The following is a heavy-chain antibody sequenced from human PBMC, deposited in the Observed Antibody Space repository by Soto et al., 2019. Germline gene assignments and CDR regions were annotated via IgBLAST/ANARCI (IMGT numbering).Heavy chain of an antibody. V-gene: IGHV3-21*06. CDR1: GFTCSKYN. J-gene: IGHJ4*02. Sequence: GGSLRLSCAASGFTCSKYNIKWVRQAPGKGLEWVSSIDSSSNSIYYADSLKGRFIISRDNAKNSLYLEMNGLRAEDTAVYYCARPKSQCILWWYQLLCLLVKGVNFWGQGTLVTVSS. CDR2: IDSSSNSI. D-gene: IGHD2-2*01. CDR3: ARPKSQCILWWYQLLCLLVKGVNF.